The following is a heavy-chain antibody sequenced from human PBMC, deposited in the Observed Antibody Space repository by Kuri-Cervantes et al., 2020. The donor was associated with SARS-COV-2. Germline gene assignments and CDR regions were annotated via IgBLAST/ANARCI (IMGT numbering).Heavy chain of an antibody. CDR2: IYSGGST. D-gene: IGHD1-1*01. Sequence: LSLTCAASGFTVSSNYMSWVRQAPGKGLEWVSVIYSGGSTYYADSAKGRFTISRDNSKNTLYLQMNSLRAEDTAVYYCARDLGTIQGRDYWGQGTLVTVSS. J-gene: IGHJ4*02. CDR1: GFTVSSNY. V-gene: IGHV3-66*02. CDR3: ARDLGTIQGRDY.